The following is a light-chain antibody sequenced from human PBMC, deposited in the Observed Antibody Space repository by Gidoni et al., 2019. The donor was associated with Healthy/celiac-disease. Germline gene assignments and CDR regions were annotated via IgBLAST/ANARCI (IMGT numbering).Light chain of an antibody. CDR3: QKYNSDPCT. J-gene: IGKJ3*01. CDR1: QCISNY. V-gene: IGKV1-27*01. CDR2: AAS. Sequence: DIPMTQSPSSLSASVGDRVTITCRASQCISNYLAWYQQKPGKVPKLLIYAASTLQSGVPSRFSGSGSGTDFTLTISSLQPEDVATYYCQKYNSDPCTFGHGTKVDIK.